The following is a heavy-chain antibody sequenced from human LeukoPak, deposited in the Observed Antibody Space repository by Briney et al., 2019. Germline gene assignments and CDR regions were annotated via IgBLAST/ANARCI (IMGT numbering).Heavy chain of an antibody. CDR2: ISYDGSNK. CDR1: GFTFSSYG. Sequence: GESLRLSCAASGFTFSSYGMHWVRQAPGKGLEWVAVISYDGSNKYYADSVKDRFTISRDNSKNTLYLQMNSLRAEDTAVYYCARDRAYGSGSYSNYYYYYGMDVWGKGTTVTVSS. D-gene: IGHD3-10*01. V-gene: IGHV3-30*04. J-gene: IGHJ6*04. CDR3: ARDRAYGSGSYSNYYYYYGMDV.